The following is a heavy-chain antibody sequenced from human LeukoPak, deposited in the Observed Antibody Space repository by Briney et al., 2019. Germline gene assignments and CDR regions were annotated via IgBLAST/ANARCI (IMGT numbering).Heavy chain of an antibody. Sequence: PGGSLRLSCAASGFTFRNYEMNWVRQAPGKGLEWVSYISSGGSTIYYADSVKGRFTISRDNAKNSLYLQMNSLRAEDTAVYYCARVRDGSQDYWGQGTLVTVSS. CDR3: ARVRDGSQDY. J-gene: IGHJ4*02. CDR2: ISSGGSTI. V-gene: IGHV3-48*03. CDR1: GFTFRNYE. D-gene: IGHD5-24*01.